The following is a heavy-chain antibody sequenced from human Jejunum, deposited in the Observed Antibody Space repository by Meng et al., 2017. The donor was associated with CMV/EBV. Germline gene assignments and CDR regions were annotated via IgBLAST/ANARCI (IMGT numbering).Heavy chain of an antibody. CDR1: FSLPPRGLG. V-gene: IGHV2-5*02. J-gene: IGHJ5*02. Sequence: FSLPPRGLGVGWIRQPPGKALEWLALVYWDDDKRYNPSLRSRLSITRDTSKNQVVLTMTNMDPVDTATYYCARSGGSTWYQENNWFDPWGQGTLVTVSS. CDR2: VYWDDDK. D-gene: IGHD6-13*01. CDR3: ARSGGSTWYQENNWFDP.